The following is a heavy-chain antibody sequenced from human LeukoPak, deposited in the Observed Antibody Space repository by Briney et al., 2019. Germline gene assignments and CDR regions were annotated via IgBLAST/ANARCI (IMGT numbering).Heavy chain of an antibody. D-gene: IGHD5/OR15-5a*01. CDR3: ARDWHSVSSTREIYFDY. Sequence: GASVKVSCKASGCAFSSYGISWVRQAPGQGLEWMGWISGYNGNTNYAQKLQGRVTMTTDTSTTTAYMELRSLRYDDTAVYYCARDWHSVSSTREIYFDYWGQGTLVTVSS. J-gene: IGHJ4*02. CDR2: ISGYNGNT. CDR1: GCAFSSYG. V-gene: IGHV1-18*01.